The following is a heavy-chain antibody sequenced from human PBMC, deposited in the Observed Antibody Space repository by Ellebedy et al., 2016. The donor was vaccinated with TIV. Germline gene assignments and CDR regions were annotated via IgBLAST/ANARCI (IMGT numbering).Heavy chain of an antibody. CDR2: ISYDGGNK. Sequence: PGGSLRLSCAASGFTFSNYAMHWVRQAPGKGLEWVAVISYDGGNKYYADSVKGRFTISRDNSKNTLYLQMNSLRPEDKAVFYCSRGGAGIVVVTPSDYWGQGTLVTVSS. D-gene: IGHD3-22*01. J-gene: IGHJ4*02. CDR1: GFTFSNYA. CDR3: SRGGAGIVVVTPSDY. V-gene: IGHV3-30-3*01.